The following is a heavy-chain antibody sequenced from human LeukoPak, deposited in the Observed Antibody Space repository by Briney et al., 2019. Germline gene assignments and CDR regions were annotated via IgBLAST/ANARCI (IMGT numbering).Heavy chain of an antibody. CDR3: ARGQAYCGADCYSD. V-gene: IGHV3-66*01. D-gene: IGHD2-21*02. CDR1: GFSLSHYY. J-gene: IGHJ4*02. Sequence: GGSLRLSCAASGFSLSHYYMTWVRQTPGKGLDWVSVIYTGGGTNYGDSVKGRFTISRDNSKNTLYLQMNSLRADDTAIYYCARGQAYCGADCYSDWGRGTLVTVSS. CDR2: IYTGGGT.